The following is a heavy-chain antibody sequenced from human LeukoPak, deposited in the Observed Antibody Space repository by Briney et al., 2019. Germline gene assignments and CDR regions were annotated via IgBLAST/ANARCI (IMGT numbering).Heavy chain of an antibody. Sequence: SETLSLTCAVSGYSISSGYYWGWIRQPPGKGLEWVGSIFHSGSNYYNPSLKSRVTISVDTSKNQFSLKLSSVTAADTAVYYCARDRGVAVAGPPGYWGQGTLVTVSS. CDR1: GYSISSGYY. V-gene: IGHV4-38-2*02. CDR2: IFHSGSN. D-gene: IGHD6-19*01. J-gene: IGHJ4*02. CDR3: ARDRGVAVAGPPGY.